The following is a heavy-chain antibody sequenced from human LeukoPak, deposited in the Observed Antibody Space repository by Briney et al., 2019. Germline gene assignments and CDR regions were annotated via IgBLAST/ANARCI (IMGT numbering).Heavy chain of an antibody. J-gene: IGHJ4*02. CDR3: ARGLGTAKNRFDY. CDR1: GGTFSSYA. Sequence: ASVKVSCKASGGTFSSYAISWVRQAPGQGLEWMGRIIPILGIANYAQKFQGRVTITADKSTSTAYMELSSLRSEDTAVYYCARGLGTAKNRFDYWGQGTLVTVSS. D-gene: IGHD1-14*01. CDR2: IIPILGIA. V-gene: IGHV1-69*04.